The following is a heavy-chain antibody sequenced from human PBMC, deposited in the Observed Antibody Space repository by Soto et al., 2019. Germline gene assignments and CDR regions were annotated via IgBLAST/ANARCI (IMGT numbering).Heavy chain of an antibody. CDR3: AKDPYDSSGYYYTRPFDY. Sequence: GGSLRLSCTASGFTFSSYAMSWVRQAPGKGLEWVSAISGSGGSTYYADSVKGRFTISRDNSKNTLYLQMNSLRAEDTAVYYCAKDPYDSSGYYYTRPFDYWGQGTLVTVSS. CDR2: ISGSGGST. D-gene: IGHD3-22*01. J-gene: IGHJ4*02. CDR1: GFTFSSYA. V-gene: IGHV3-23*01.